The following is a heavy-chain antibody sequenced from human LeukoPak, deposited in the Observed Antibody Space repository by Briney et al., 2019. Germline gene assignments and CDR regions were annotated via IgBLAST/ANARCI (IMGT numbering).Heavy chain of an antibody. D-gene: IGHD6-19*01. J-gene: IGHJ4*02. Sequence: SETLSLTCTVSGGSISSYYWSWIRQPPGKGLEWIGYIYYSGSTNYNPSLKSRVTISVDTSKNQFSLKLSSVTAADTAVYYCARRTYSSGWIFDYWGQGTLVTVSS. CDR2: IYYSGST. CDR3: ARRTYSSGWIFDY. V-gene: IGHV4-59*01. CDR1: GGSISSYY.